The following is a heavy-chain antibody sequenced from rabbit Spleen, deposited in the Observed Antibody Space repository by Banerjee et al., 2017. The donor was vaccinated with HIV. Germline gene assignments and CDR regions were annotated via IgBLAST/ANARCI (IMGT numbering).Heavy chain of an antibody. CDR1: GFSFSSSYW. V-gene: IGHV1S45*01. Sequence: QEQLEESGGDLVKPEGSLTLTCTASGFSFSSSYWICWVRQAPGKGLVWIACIYAGSSGTTYYASWAKGRFPISETSSTTVTLQMTSLTAADTAPYFCAKNPPNYGGYGLWGPGTLVTVS. J-gene: IGHJ4*01. D-gene: IGHD2-1*01. CDR2: IYAGSSGTT. CDR3: AKNPPNYGGYGL.